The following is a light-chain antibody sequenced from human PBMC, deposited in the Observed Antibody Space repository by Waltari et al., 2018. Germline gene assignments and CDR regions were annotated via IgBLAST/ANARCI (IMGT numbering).Light chain of an antibody. CDR1: SFNIGKNT. V-gene: IGLV1-51*01. J-gene: IGLJ1*01. Sequence: HSVSTHPPSVSGAPGQKVTISCSGSSFNIGKNTVPWYQQLPGTAPNLLIYEDNVRPSGIPDRFSASKAGTSATLGITGLQTGDEADYYCGVWDSFLSGYVFGTGTKVTVL. CDR3: GVWDSFLSGYV. CDR2: EDN.